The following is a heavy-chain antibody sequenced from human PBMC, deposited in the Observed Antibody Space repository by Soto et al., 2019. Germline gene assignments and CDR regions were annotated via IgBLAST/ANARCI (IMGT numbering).Heavy chain of an antibody. CDR3: ARVVPGAEAWFGP. D-gene: IGHD2-2*01. CDR1: GYTCSNYG. CDR2: ISLYSDGT. V-gene: IGHV1-18*01. Sequence: QVQLVQSGGEVKRPGASVQVSCKTSGYTCSNYGITWVRQAPGQPLEWLGWISLYSDGTNYAQKFQGRVSITTDTSTTTAYMELRSLRSDDTAVYYCARVVPGAEAWFGPWGQGTLVTVSS. J-gene: IGHJ5*02.